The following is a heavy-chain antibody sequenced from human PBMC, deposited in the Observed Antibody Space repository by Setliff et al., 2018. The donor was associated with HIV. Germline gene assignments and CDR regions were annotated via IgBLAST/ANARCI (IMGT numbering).Heavy chain of an antibody. CDR3: ARTSSASTTRGEYYFDY. Sequence: GASVKVSCKASGYTFTNYFIHWVRQAPGQGLEWMEIVNPSDGSTSNSQKFQGRVTMTRDTSTSTVYMEVNSLRSEDTAVYFCARTSSASTTRGEYYFDYWGQGTLVTVSS. CDR1: GYTFTNYF. CDR2: VNPSDGST. J-gene: IGHJ4*02. D-gene: IGHD4-4*01. V-gene: IGHV1-46*01.